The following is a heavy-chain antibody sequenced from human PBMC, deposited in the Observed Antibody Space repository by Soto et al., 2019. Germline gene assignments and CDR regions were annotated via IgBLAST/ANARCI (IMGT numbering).Heavy chain of an antibody. CDR3: GGSGYSYGYTLYYGMDV. CDR2: IYYSGST. CDR1: GGSISSSSYY. V-gene: IGHV4-39*01. Sequence: SETLSLTCTVSGGSISSSSYYWGWIRQPPGKGLEWIGSIYYSGSTYYNPSLKSRVTISVDTSKNQFSLKLSSVTAADTAVYYCGGSGYSYGYTLYYGMDVWGQGTTVTVSS. J-gene: IGHJ6*02. D-gene: IGHD5-18*01.